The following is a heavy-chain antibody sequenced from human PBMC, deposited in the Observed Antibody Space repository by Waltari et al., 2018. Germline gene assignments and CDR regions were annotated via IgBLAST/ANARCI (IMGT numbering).Heavy chain of an antibody. CDR3: ARSFDFWSGYSLGY. D-gene: IGHD3-3*01. CDR2: ISHTGIT. J-gene: IGHJ4*02. CDR1: GESINNYY. Sequence: QVLLHESGTGLVRPSETLSLTGSVSGESINNYYWGWVRQTPGMRREWIGYISHTGITRYSPSLKSRVTISVDTSKNQFSLRLESVSAADTAVYYCARSFDFWSGYSLGYWGQGTLVTVAS. V-gene: IGHV4-59*01.